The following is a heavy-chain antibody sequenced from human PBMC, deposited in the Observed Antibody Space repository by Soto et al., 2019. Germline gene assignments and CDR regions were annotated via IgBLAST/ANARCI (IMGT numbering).Heavy chain of an antibody. D-gene: IGHD2-2*01. V-gene: IGHV3-23*01. J-gene: IGHJ5*02. Sequence: GGSLRLSCAASGFTFSSYAMSWVRQAPGKGLEWVSAISGSGGSTYYADSVKGRFTISRDNSKNTLYLQMNSLRAEDTAVYYCAKDLGPRIVVVPAATRSLVPWGQGTLVTVSS. CDR2: ISGSGGST. CDR3: AKDLGPRIVVVPAATRSLVP. CDR1: GFTFSSYA.